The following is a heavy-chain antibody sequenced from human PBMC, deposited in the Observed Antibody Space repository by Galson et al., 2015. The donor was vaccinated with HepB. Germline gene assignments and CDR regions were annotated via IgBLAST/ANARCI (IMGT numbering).Heavy chain of an antibody. V-gene: IGHV3-20*01. J-gene: IGHJ4*02. Sequence: SLRLSCAASGFTFDDYGMSWVRQAPGKGLEWVSGVDWSGGSTGYADSVKGRFTISRDNAENSLYLQMNSLRAEDTALYHCARDRGSSSWSEIDFWGQGTLVTVSS. D-gene: IGHD6-13*01. CDR1: GFTFDDYG. CDR2: VDWSGGST. CDR3: ARDRGSSSWSEIDF.